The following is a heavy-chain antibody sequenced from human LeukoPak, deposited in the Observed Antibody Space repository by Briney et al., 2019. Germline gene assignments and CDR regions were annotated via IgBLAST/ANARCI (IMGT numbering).Heavy chain of an antibody. V-gene: IGHV4-30-4*08. CDR1: GGSISSGDYY. J-gene: IGHJ3*02. CDR3: ARGAITADAFDI. Sequence: SETLSLTCTVSGGSISSGDYYWSWIRQPPGKGLEWIGYIYYSGSTYYNPSLKSRVTISVGTSKNQFSLKLSSVTAADTAVYYCARGAITADAFDIWGQGTMVTVSS. CDR2: IYYSGST. D-gene: IGHD1-20*01.